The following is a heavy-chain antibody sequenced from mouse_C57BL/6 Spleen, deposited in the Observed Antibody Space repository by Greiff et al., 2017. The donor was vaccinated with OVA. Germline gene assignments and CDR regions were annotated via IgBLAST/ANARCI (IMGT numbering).Heavy chain of an antibody. V-gene: IGHV1-64*01. Sequence: QVQLQQSGAELVKPGASVKLSCKASGYTFTSYWMHWVKQRPGQGLEWIGMIHPNSGSTNYNEKFKSKATLTVDKSSSTAYMQLSSLTSEDSAVYYCARSGNWYYFDYWGQGTTLTVSS. CDR3: ARSGNWYYFDY. CDR2: IHPNSGST. D-gene: IGHD4-1*01. J-gene: IGHJ2*01. CDR1: GYTFTSYW.